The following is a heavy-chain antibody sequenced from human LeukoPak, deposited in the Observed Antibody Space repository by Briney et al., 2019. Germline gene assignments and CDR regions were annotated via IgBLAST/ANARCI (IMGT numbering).Heavy chain of an antibody. V-gene: IGHV4-59*12. D-gene: IGHD3-9*01. CDR1: GGSISSYY. CDR3: ARDLGPDYDILTGLDLRGGMDV. CDR2: IYYSGST. Sequence: SETLSLTCTVSGGSISSYYWSWIRQSPGKGLEWIGYIYYSGSTNYNPSLKSRVTISVDTSKNQFSLKLSSVTAADTAVYYCARDLGPDYDILTGLDLRGGMDVWGQGTTVTVSS. J-gene: IGHJ6*02.